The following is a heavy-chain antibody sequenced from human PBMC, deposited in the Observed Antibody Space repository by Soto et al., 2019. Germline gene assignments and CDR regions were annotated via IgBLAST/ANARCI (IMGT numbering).Heavy chain of an antibody. CDR1: GFSFRSHG. Sequence: GGSLRLSCAASGFSFRSHGMHWVRQAPGKGLEWVALIWYDGSSESYADSVKGRFTISRDNSKNTLDLQMDALRAEDTALYYCVRERGPFDGFDIWGQGTMVTVSS. CDR3: VRERGPFDGFDI. CDR2: IWYDGSSE. V-gene: IGHV3-33*01. J-gene: IGHJ3*02.